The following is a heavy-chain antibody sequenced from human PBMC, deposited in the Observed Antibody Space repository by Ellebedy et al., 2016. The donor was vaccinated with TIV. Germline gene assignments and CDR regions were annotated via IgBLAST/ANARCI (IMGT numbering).Heavy chain of an antibody. J-gene: IGHJ4*02. CDR2: INPDSGDT. CDR1: GYSFTGYY. V-gene: IGHV1-2*02. D-gene: IGHD3-22*01. Sequence: AASVKVSCKASGYSFTGYYIHWVRQAPGQGLEWMGWINPDSGDTNYPQSFQVRVSMTRDTSRSTAYMELSGLTSDDTAIYYCAKDRFPYYDSSGTTGYFDCWGQGTLVTVSS. CDR3: AKDRFPYYDSSGTTGYFDC.